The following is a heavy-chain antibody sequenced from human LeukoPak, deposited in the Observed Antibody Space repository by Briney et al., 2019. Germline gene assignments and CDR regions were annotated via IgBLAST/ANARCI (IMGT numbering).Heavy chain of an antibody. J-gene: IGHJ6*03. CDR1: GGSISSGSYY. CDR2: IYTSGST. D-gene: IGHD3-9*01. V-gene: IGHV4-61*02. CDR3: AREAGSDYDILTGYYYYYYMDV. Sequence: SETLSLTCTVSGGSISSGSYYWSWIRQPAGKGLEWIGRIYTSGSTNYNPSLKSRVTISVDTSKNQFSLKLSSVTAADTAVYYCAREAGSDYDILTGYYYYYYMDVWGKGTTVTISS.